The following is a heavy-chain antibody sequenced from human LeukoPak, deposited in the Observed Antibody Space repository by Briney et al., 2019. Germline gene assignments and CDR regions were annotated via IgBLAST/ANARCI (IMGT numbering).Heavy chain of an antibody. CDR2: ISGSGGST. D-gene: IGHD5-18*01. CDR1: GFTFSSYA. Sequence: PGGSLRLSCAASGFTFSSYAMSWVRQAPGKGLEWVSAISGSGGSTYYADSVKGRFTISRDNSKNTLYLRMNSLRAEDTAVYYCAKDLVGYSYGYPYFDYWGQGTLVTVSS. V-gene: IGHV3-23*01. CDR3: AKDLVGYSYGYPYFDY. J-gene: IGHJ4*02.